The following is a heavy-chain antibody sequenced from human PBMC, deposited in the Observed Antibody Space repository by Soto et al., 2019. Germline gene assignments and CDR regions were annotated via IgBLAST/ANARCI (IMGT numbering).Heavy chain of an antibody. CDR3: GRDWRTGGPDY. CDR1: GFTFSSYW. Sequence: EVQLVESGGGLVQPGGSLRVSRAASGFTFSSYWMHWVRQAPGKGLVWVSRINSDGSSTNYADSVKGRFTISRDNAKNTLYLQMNSLRAEDTAVYYCGRDWRTGGPDYWGQGNLVTVSS. D-gene: IGHD3-3*01. V-gene: IGHV3-74*01. CDR2: INSDGSST. J-gene: IGHJ4*02.